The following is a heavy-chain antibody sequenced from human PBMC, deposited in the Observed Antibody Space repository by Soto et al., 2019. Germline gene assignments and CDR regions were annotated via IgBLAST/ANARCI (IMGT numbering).Heavy chain of an antibody. D-gene: IGHD2-2*01. J-gene: IGHJ4*02. Sequence: SETLSLTCTVSGGSISSYYWSWIRQPPGKGLEWIGYIYYSGSTNYNPSLKSRVTMSVDGSKNHFSLQLNSVTAADTAVYYCARGRLLPAVNFDYWGQGTLVTVSS. V-gene: IGHV4-59*12. CDR1: GGSISSYY. CDR2: IYYSGST. CDR3: ARGRLLPAVNFDY.